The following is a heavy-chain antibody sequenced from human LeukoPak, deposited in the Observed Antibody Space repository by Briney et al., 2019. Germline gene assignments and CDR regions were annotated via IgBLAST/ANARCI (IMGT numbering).Heavy chain of an antibody. J-gene: IGHJ4*02. CDR1: GGSISSYY. D-gene: IGHD2-15*01. V-gene: IGHV4-59*01. CDR3: ARSVRYCSGGSCSSYFDY. Sequence: SETLSLTCTVSGGSISSYYWSWIRQPPGKGLEWIGYIYYSGSTNYNPSLKSRVTISVDTSKNQFSLKLSSVTAADTAVYYCARSVRYCSGGSCSSYFDYWGQGTLVTVSS. CDR2: IYYSGST.